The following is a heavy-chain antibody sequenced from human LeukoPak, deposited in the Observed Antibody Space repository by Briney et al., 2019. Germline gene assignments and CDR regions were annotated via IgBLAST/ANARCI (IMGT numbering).Heavy chain of an antibody. D-gene: IGHD6-19*01. CDR2: VFQSGST. Sequence: PSETLSLTCTVSGYSISDGYYWGWIRQPPRKGLEWIGSVFQSGSTNYNSSLKSRVTISVDTSKNQFSLKLSSVTAADTAVYYCARDLANKGSSGWLENYFDYWGQGTLVTVSS. CDR3: ARDLANKGSSGWLENYFDY. V-gene: IGHV4-38-2*02. J-gene: IGHJ4*02. CDR1: GYSISDGYY.